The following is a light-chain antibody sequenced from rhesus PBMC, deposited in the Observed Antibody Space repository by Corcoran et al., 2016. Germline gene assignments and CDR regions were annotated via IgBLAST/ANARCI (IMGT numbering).Light chain of an antibody. CDR2: AAS. J-gene: IGKJ2*01. CDR1: QGISTY. Sequence: DIQMTQSPSSLSASVGDRVTITCRASQGISTYLNWYQQKPGKAPTRLIDAASSLESGVPSRVSGSGSGTNCTLTIRSLQPEDCATDYCLQYNSDPYSFGQGTKVEIK. V-gene: IGKV1-43*02. CDR3: LQYNSDPYS.